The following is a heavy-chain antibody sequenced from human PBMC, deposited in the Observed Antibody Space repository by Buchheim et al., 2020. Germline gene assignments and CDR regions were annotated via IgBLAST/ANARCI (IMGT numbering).Heavy chain of an antibody. J-gene: IGHJ6*02. V-gene: IGHV4-4*02. CDR3: ARLKGGYYYYGMDV. Sequence: QVQLQESGPGLVKPSGTLSLTCAVSGGSISSIDWWTWVRQPPGKGLEWIGEIYHSGTTNYYPSLKSRVTISVDKSTNQFSFNLSSVTAADTAVYYCARLKGGYYYYGMDVWGQGTT. CDR2: IYHSGTT. D-gene: IGHD3-16*01. CDR1: GGSISSIDW.